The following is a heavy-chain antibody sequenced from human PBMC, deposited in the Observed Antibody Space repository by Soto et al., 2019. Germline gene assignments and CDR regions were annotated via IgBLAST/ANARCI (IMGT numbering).Heavy chain of an antibody. CDR1: GFRFSEHS. V-gene: IGHV3-48*02. CDR3: ARLPKGSLVTA. CDR2: ISSSSDST. Sequence: LVESGGGLVYPGGSLTLSCVGSGFRFSEHSMNWVCQAPGKGLQWVSYISSSSDSTYYADSVKGRFTVSRDNAKNALFLQMNSLRDDDTATYYCARLPKGSLVTAWGQGVRVTVSS. D-gene: IGHD2-21*02. J-gene: IGHJ4*02.